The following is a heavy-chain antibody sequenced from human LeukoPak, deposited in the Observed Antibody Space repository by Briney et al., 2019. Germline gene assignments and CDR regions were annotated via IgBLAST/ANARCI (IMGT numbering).Heavy chain of an antibody. CDR3: ARGSSSANWFDP. Sequence: SETLSLTCTVSGGSISSYYWSWIRQPAGKGLEWIGRIHTSGSTDYNPSLKSRVTISVDTSKNQFSLKLSSVTAADTAVYYCARGSSSANWFDPWGQGTLVTVSS. CDR2: IHTSGST. D-gene: IGHD6-13*01. CDR1: GGSISSYY. V-gene: IGHV4-4*07. J-gene: IGHJ5*02.